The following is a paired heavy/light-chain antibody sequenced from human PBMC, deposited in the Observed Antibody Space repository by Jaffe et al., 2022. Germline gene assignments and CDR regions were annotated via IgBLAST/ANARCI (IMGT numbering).Light chain of an antibody. Sequence: QAVLTQPASLSASPGASASLTCTLRSGINVATYRIYWYQQRPGSPPQYLLRYKSDSDKKQGSGVPSRFSGSKDASANAGILLISGLQSEDEADYYCMIWHSSAWVFGGGTKLTVL. J-gene: IGLJ3*02. CDR2: YKSDSDK. CDR1: SGINVATYR. CDR3: MIWHSSAWV. V-gene: IGLV5-45*01.
Heavy chain of an antibody. J-gene: IGHJ4*02. CDR3: TREGGGDYGDYVPDY. D-gene: IGHD4-17*01. V-gene: IGHV3-49*03. CDR1: GFNFVDYA. Sequence: EVQLVESGGGLVQPGRSLRLSCTASGFNFVDYAMSWFRQAPGKGLEWVGFIRGKAYGGTTEYAASVKGRFTISRDDSKSIAYLQMSSLKTEDTAVYYCTREGGGDYGDYVPDYRGQGTQVTVSS. CDR2: IRGKAYGGTT.